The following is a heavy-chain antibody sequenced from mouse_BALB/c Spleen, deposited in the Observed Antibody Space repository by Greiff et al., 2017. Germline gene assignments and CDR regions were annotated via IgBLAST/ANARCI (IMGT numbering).Heavy chain of an antibody. CDR3: ARDGGNYVLRFAY. CDR2: IWAGGST. CDR1: GFSLTSYG. Sequence: VQRVESGPGLVAPSQSLSITCTVSGFSLTSYGVHWVRQPPGKGLEWLGVIWAGGSTNYNSALMSRLSISKDNSKSQVFLKMNSLQTDDTAMYYCARDGGNYVLRFAYWGQGTLVTVSA. J-gene: IGHJ3*01. D-gene: IGHD2-1*01. V-gene: IGHV2-9*02.